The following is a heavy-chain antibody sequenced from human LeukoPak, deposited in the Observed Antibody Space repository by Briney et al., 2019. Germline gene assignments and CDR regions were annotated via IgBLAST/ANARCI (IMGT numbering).Heavy chain of an antibody. V-gene: IGHV3-21*01. CDR1: GFTFSSYS. CDR3: ARDRWGATHYYYYYGMDV. CDR2: ISSSSSYI. J-gene: IGHJ6*02. D-gene: IGHD1-26*01. Sequence: GGSLRLSCAASGFTFSSYSMNWVRQAPGKGLEGVSSISSSSSYIYYADSVKGRFTISRDNAKNSLYLQMNSLRAEDTAVYYCARDRWGATHYYYYYGMDVWGQGTTVTVSS.